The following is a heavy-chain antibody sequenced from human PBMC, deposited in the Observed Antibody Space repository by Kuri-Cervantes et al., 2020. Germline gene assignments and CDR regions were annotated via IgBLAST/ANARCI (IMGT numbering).Heavy chain of an antibody. CDR3: ARDRSNGYYDC. D-gene: IGHD3-22*01. CDR1: GFTFENYY. CDR2: ISSRGDAI. J-gene: IGHJ4*02. Sequence: GGSLRLSCAASGFTFENYYMNWIRQSPGKGLEWVSYISSRGDAIYYTDSVKGRFTISRDNSKNMLYLQMNSLRAEDTAVYYCARDRSNGYYDCWGQGTLVTVSS. V-gene: IGHV3-11*04.